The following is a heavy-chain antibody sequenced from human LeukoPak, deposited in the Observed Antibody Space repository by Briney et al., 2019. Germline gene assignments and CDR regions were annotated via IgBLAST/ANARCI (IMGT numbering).Heavy chain of an antibody. Sequence: GESLKISCKGSGESFTSYWIGRVRQMPGKGLEWMGIIYPGDSDTRYSPSFQGQVTISADKSISTAYLQWSSLKASDTAMYYCARIKGRYYYYMGVWGKGTTVTVSS. CDR2: IYPGDSDT. J-gene: IGHJ6*03. V-gene: IGHV5-51*01. CDR3: ARIKGRYYYYMGV. CDR1: GESFTSYW.